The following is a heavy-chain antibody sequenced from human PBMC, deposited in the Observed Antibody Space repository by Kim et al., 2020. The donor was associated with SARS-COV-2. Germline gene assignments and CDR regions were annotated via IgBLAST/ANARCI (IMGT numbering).Heavy chain of an antibody. Sequence: YHPDSGQGRFTISRDNGKNSLYLQMISRRAEDTAVYYWARQAVFGAFDIWGQGTMVTVSS. D-gene: IGHD3-16*01. J-gene: IGHJ3*02. V-gene: IGHV3-11*01. CDR3: ARQAVFGAFDI.